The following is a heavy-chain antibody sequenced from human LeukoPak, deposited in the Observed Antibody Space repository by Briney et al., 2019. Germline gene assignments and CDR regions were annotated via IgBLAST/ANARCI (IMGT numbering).Heavy chain of an antibody. D-gene: IGHD6-13*01. CDR3: ARDRWAAAGTHYFDC. CDR1: GGSISSYY. J-gene: IGHJ4*02. Sequence: SETLSLTCTVSGGSISSYYWSWLRQPPGKGLEWIGYIYYSGSTNYNPSLKSRVTISVDTSKNQFSLKLSSVTAADTAVYYCARDRWAAAGTHYFDCWGQGILVTVSS. CDR2: IYYSGST. V-gene: IGHV4-59*01.